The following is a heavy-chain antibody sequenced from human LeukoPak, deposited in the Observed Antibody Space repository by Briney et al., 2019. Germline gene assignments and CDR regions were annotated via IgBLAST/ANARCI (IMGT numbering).Heavy chain of an antibody. Sequence: SETLSLTCTVSGGSISSYYWSWIRQPPGKGLEWIGYTYYSGSTNYNPSLKSRVTISVDKSKNQFSLKLSSVTAADTAVYYCAGPGYYGSGSYLRDYYYYYMDVWGKGTTVTISS. V-gene: IGHV4-59*12. CDR3: AGPGYYGSGSYLRDYYYYYMDV. CDR1: GGSISSYY. J-gene: IGHJ6*03. D-gene: IGHD3-10*01. CDR2: TYYSGST.